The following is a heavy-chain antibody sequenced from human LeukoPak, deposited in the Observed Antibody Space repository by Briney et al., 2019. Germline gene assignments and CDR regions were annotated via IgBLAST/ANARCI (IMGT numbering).Heavy chain of an antibody. D-gene: IGHD3-3*01. CDR2: ISTSSSYI. J-gene: IGHJ4*02. CDR3: ARDVTRNTIFGVVITTPYFDY. V-gene: IGHV3-21*01. Sequence: GGSLRLSCAASGFTFSSYSMDWVRQAPGKGLEWVSFISTSSSYIYYVDSVKGRFTISRDNAKNSLYLQMNSLRAEDTAVYYCARDVTRNTIFGVVITTPYFDYWGQGTLVTVSS. CDR1: GFTFSSYS.